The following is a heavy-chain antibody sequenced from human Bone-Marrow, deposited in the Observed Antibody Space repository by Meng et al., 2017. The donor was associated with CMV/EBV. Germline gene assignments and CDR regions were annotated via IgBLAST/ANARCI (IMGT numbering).Heavy chain of an antibody. J-gene: IGHJ4*02. V-gene: IGHV3-48*04. CDR1: GFTFSSYW. CDR3: ARDGPTIFGAGFDY. D-gene: IGHD3-3*01. CDR2: ISSSGSTI. Sequence: GGSLRLSCAASGFTFSSYWMNWVRQAPGKGLEWVSYISSSGSTIYYADSVKGRFTISRDNAKNSLYLQMNSLRAEDTAVYYCARDGPTIFGAGFDYWGQGTLVTISS.